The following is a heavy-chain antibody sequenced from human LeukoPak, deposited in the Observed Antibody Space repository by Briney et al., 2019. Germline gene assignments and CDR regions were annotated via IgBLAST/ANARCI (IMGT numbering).Heavy chain of an antibody. CDR3: AKEYCSGGNCYSFFAS. D-gene: IGHD2-15*01. CDR1: GFTFSSYA. J-gene: IGHJ4*02. V-gene: IGHV3-23*01. Sequence: GGSLRLSCEASGFTFSSYALSWVRQAPGKGLEWVSAISVYGASTYYADSVKGRFTISRDNSKNTLYLQMNSLRAEDTAIYYCAKEYCSGGNCYSFFASWGQGTLVTVSS. CDR2: ISVYGAST.